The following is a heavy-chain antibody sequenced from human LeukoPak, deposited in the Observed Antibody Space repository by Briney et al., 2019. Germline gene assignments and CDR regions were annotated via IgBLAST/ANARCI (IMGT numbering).Heavy chain of an antibody. V-gene: IGHV3-48*01. CDR3: ARESYDSSGHFDY. J-gene: IGHJ4*02. CDR1: GFTFSSYS. CDR2: ISSSSSTI. D-gene: IGHD3-22*01. Sequence: GGSLRLSCAASGFTFSSYSMNWVRQAPGKGLEWVSYISSSSSTIYYADSVKGRFTISRDNAKNSLYLQMNSLRAEDTAVYYCARESYDSSGHFDYWGQGTLVTVSS.